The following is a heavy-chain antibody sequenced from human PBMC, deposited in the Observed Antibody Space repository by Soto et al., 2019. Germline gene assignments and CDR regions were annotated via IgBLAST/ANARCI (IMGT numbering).Heavy chain of an antibody. CDR1: GDSISSGGYY. CDR3: ARVGGINWFDP. CDR2: IYYSGST. J-gene: IGHJ5*02. Sequence: SLTCTVSGDSISSGGYYWSWIRQHPGKGLEWIGYIYYSGSTYYNPSLKSRVTISVDTSKNQFSLKLSSVTAADTAVYYCARVGGINWFDPWGQGTLVTVSS. V-gene: IGHV4-31*02. D-gene: IGHD1-20*01.